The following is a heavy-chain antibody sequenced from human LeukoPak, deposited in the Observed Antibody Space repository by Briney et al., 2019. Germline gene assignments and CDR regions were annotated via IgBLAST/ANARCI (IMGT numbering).Heavy chain of an antibody. J-gene: IGHJ3*02. CDR1: GGSISSYY. Sequence: SETLSLTCTVSGGSISSYYWSWIRQPPGKGLEWIGYIYYSGSTNYNPSRKSRVTISLDTSKNQFSLKLSSVTAADTAVYYCARARQWLVPHSAFDIWGQGTMVTVSS. V-gene: IGHV4-59*01. D-gene: IGHD6-19*01. CDR2: IYYSGST. CDR3: ARARQWLVPHSAFDI.